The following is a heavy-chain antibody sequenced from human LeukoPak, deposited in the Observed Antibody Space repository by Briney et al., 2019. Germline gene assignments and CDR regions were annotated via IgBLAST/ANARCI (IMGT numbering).Heavy chain of an antibody. V-gene: IGHV3-30-3*01. CDR2: ISYDGSNK. J-gene: IGHJ4*02. CDR3: ARDGSRYDSSGYYPD. Sequence: GGSLRLSCAASGFTFSSYAMHWVRQAPGKGLEWVAVISYDGSNKYYADSVKGRFTISRDNSKNTLYLQMNSLRAEDTAVYYCARDGSRYDSSGYYPDWGQGTLVTVSS. D-gene: IGHD3-22*01. CDR1: GFTFSSYA.